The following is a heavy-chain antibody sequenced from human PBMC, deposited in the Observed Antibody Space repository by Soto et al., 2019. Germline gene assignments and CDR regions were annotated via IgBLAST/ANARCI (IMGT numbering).Heavy chain of an antibody. D-gene: IGHD6-19*01. J-gene: IGHJ4*02. CDR2: INAGNGNT. CDR3: AAGIAVAGRLPPGN. V-gene: IGHV1-3*01. Sequence: GASVKVSCKASGYTFTSYAMHWVRQAPGQRLEWMGWINAGNGNTKYSQKFQGRVTITRDTSASTAYMELSSLRSEDTAVYYCAAGIAVAGRLPPGNWGQGTLVTVPS. CDR1: GYTFTSYA.